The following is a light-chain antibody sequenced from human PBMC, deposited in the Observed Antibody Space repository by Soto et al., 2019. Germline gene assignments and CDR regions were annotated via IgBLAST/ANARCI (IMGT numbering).Light chain of an antibody. J-gene: IGKJ4*01. CDR1: QSVYSN. CDR2: AAS. Sequence: EIVMTQSPATLSVSPGERATLSCRASQSVYSNLAWYQQKPGQAPRLLIYAASTMATGIPARFSGSGSGTEFTLTISSLESEDFAVYYCQQYNKWPLTFGGGTKVEIK. CDR3: QQYNKWPLT. V-gene: IGKV3-15*01.